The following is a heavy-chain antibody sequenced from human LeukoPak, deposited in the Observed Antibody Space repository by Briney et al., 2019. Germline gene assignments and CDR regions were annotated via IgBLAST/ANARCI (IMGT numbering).Heavy chain of an antibody. CDR1: GFTFSSYG. D-gene: IGHD1-1*01. V-gene: IGHV3-30*03. CDR3: ARDRTYTWTFDY. Sequence: PGRSLRLCCAASGFTFSSYGMHWVRPAPGKGVGWVAVISYDGSDKYFADSVEGRFTISRDDSKNMMYLQMISLRAEDTAVYYCARDRTYTWTFDYWGQGTMVTVSS. J-gene: IGHJ4*02. CDR2: ISYDGSDK.